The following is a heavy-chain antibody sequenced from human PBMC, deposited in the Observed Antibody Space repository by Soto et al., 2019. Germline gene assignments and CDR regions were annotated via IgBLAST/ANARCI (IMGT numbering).Heavy chain of an antibody. D-gene: IGHD2-15*01. Sequence: QVQLVESGGGVVQPGRSLRLTCVASGFTFSNYGMHWVRQAPGKGLEWVAIIWYDGSHQYYADSVKGRFTVSRDNSNSTLYLQMNSLRAEETAVYYCAREEGVVARAFDYWGQGALVTVSS. CDR3: AREEGVVARAFDY. CDR2: IWYDGSHQ. J-gene: IGHJ4*02. V-gene: IGHV3-33*01. CDR1: GFTFSNYG.